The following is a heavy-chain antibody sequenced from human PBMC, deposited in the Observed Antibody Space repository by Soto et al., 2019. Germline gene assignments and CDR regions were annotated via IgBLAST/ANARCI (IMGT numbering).Heavy chain of an antibody. D-gene: IGHD1-26*01. CDR2: INHSGST. Sequence: SETLSLTCAVYGGSFSGYYWSWIRQPPGKGLEWIGEINHSGSTNYNPSLKSRVTISVDTSKNQFSLKLSSVTAADTAVYYCARGSEGATGGYRYWGQGTLVTVSS. CDR3: ARGSEGATGGYRY. J-gene: IGHJ4*02. V-gene: IGHV4-34*01. CDR1: GGSFSGYY.